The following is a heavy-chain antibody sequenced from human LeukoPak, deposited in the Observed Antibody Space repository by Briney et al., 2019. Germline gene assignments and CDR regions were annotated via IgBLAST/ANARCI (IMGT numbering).Heavy chain of an antibody. CDR2: IYYSGST. Sequence: SETLSLTCTVSGGSISSSSYYWGWIRQPPGKGLEWIGSIYYSGSTYYNPSLKSRVTISVDTSKNQFSLKLSSVTAADTAVYYCARHEIVVVTAPDYWGQGTLVTVSS. CDR3: ARHEIVVVTAPDY. V-gene: IGHV4-39*01. CDR1: GGSISSSSYY. J-gene: IGHJ4*02. D-gene: IGHD2-21*02.